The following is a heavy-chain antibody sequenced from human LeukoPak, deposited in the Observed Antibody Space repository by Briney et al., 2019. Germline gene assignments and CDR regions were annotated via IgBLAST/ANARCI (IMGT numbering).Heavy chain of an antibody. J-gene: IGHJ4*02. D-gene: IGHD4-17*01. Sequence: GGSLRLSCADSGLTVSSNYMNWVRQAPGKGLEWVSVIYSGGSTYYSDSVKGRFTISRDNSKNTLYLQMNSLRAEDTAVYYCARGGDYGIDYWGQGTLVTVSS. V-gene: IGHV3-66*02. CDR2: IYSGGST. CDR3: ARGGDYGIDY. CDR1: GLTVSSNY.